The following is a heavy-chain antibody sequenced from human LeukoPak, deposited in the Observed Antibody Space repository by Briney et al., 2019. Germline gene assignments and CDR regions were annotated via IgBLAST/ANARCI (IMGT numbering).Heavy chain of an antibody. Sequence: ASVKVSCKASGGTFSSYAISWVRQAPGQGLEWMGGIIPIFGTANYAQKFQGRVTITADESTSTAYMELSSLRSEDTAVYYCASPQEYTSYYYYGMDVWGKGTTVTVSS. J-gene: IGHJ6*04. D-gene: IGHD1-1*01. V-gene: IGHV1-69*01. CDR2: IIPIFGTA. CDR3: ASPQEYTSYYYYGMDV. CDR1: GGTFSSYA.